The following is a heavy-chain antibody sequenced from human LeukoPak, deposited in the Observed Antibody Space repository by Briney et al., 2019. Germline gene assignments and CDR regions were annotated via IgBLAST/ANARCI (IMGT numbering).Heavy chain of an antibody. J-gene: IGHJ1*01. CDR3: ASWSGWYVPVSRKYFQH. CDR1: GGSFSGYY. D-gene: IGHD6-19*01. V-gene: IGHV4-34*01. Sequence: SETLSLTCAVYGGSFSGYYWSWIRQPPGKGLEWIGEINHSGSTNYNPSLKSRVTISVDTSKNQFSLKLSSVTAADTAVYYCASWSGWYVPVSRKYFQHWGQGTLVTVSS. CDR2: INHSGST.